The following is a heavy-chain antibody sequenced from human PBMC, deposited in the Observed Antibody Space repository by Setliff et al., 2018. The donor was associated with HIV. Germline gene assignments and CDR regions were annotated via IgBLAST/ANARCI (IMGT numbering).Heavy chain of an antibody. CDR3: AKSIVGGTTHAFDL. CDR1: GGSIIYTSYY. J-gene: IGHJ3*01. Sequence: SETLSLTCTVSGGSIIYTSYYWGWIRQPPGKGLEWIGSIYYSGSVYYNPSLKSRVTLSVDTTKNQFSLKVKSVTAADTAVYYCAKSIVGGTTHAFDLWGQGTMVTVSS. D-gene: IGHD1-26*01. CDR2: IYYSGSV. V-gene: IGHV4-39*07.